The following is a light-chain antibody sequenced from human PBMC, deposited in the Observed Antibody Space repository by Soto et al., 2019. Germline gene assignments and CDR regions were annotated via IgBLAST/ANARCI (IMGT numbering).Light chain of an antibody. CDR2: SAS. CDR1: QDTAHD. J-gene: IGKJ1*01. Sequence: AVQMTQCPSSLSASVGDRGTRTCQASQDTAHDLGWYQQKPGKAPTLLIYSASTLQSGVPSRFSGSGSGTDFTLTISCLQSEDFATYYCQQYYSFPRTFGQGTKVDIK. V-gene: IGKV1-6*02. CDR3: QQYYSFPRT.